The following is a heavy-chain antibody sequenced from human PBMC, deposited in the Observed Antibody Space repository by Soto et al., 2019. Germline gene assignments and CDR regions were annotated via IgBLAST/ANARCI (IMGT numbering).Heavy chain of an antibody. CDR3: ARGRGYCSSTSCYSWWFDP. D-gene: IGHD2-2*01. CDR1: GGSFSGYY. CDR2: INHSGST. V-gene: IGHV4-34*01. Sequence: LSLTCAVYGGSFSGYYWSWIRQPPGKGLEWIGEINHSGSTNYNPSLKSRVTISVDTSKNQFSLKLSSVTAADTAVYYSARGRGYCSSTSCYSWWFDPWGQGTLVTVSS. J-gene: IGHJ5*02.